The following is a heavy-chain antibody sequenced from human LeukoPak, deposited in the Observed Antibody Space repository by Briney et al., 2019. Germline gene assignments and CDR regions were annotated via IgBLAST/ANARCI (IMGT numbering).Heavy chain of an antibody. D-gene: IGHD6-19*01. V-gene: IGHV4-61*08. J-gene: IGHJ5*02. CDR1: GGSVSSGVDC. CDR3: ARLNVYSSGWYPNWFDP. Sequence: SETLSLTCTVSGGSVSSGVDCWSWIRQPPGKGLEWIGYIYHSGSTNYNPSLKSRVTILVDTSNNQFSLKVTSVTAADTAVYYCARLNVYSSGWYPNWFDPWGQGTLVTVSS. CDR2: IYHSGST.